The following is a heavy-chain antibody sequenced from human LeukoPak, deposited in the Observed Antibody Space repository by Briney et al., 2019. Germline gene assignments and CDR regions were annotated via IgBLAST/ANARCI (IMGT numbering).Heavy chain of an antibody. Sequence: GGSLRLSCAASGFTFRSYSMTWVRQAPGKGLEWVSAISASGGSTYYADSVKGRFTISRDNAKNSLYLQMNSLRAEDTAVYYCARGAYYYDSSGYLFDYWGQGTLVTVSS. V-gene: IGHV3-23*01. J-gene: IGHJ4*02. CDR3: ARGAYYYDSSGYLFDY. CDR2: ISASGGST. CDR1: GFTFRSYS. D-gene: IGHD3-22*01.